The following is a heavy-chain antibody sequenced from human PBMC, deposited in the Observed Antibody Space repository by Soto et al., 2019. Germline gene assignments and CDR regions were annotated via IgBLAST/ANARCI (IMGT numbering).Heavy chain of an antibody. CDR3: ARPLGSSWSFDP. J-gene: IGHJ5*02. D-gene: IGHD6-13*01. CDR2: IYYSGST. V-gene: IGHV4-59*12. CDR1: GGSISSYY. Sequence: SETLSLTCTVSGGSISSYYWSWIRQPPGKGLEWIGYIYYSGSTNYNPSLKSRVTISVDTSKNQFSLKLSSVTAADTAVYYCARPLGSSWSFDPWGQGTLVTVSS.